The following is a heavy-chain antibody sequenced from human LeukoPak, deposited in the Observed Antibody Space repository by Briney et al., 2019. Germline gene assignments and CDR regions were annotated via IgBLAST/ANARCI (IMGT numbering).Heavy chain of an antibody. D-gene: IGHD6-6*01. CDR1: GFTFSSYA. V-gene: IGHV3-23*01. Sequence: GGSLRLSCAASGFTFSSYAVSWVRQAPGKGLEWVSAISGSGGSTYYADSVKGRFTISRDNSKNTLYLQMNSLRAEDTAVYYCAKGKAVGVAARPYDYWGQGTLVTVSS. J-gene: IGHJ4*02. CDR2: ISGSGGST. CDR3: AKGKAVGVAARPYDY.